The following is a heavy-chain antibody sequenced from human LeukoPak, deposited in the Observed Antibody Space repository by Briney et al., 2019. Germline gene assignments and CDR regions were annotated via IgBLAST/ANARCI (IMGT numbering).Heavy chain of an antibody. D-gene: IGHD3-3*01. CDR3: AGGAEWLDAFDI. CDR1: GGSISSRGYC. CDR2: INHSGST. V-gene: IGHV4-39*07. Sequence: SETLSLTCTVSGGSISSRGYCWDWIRQPPGKGLEWIGSINHSGSTYYNPSLKSRVTMSVDTSKNQFSLKLSSVTAADTAVYYCAGGAEWLDAFDIWGQGTMVTVSS. J-gene: IGHJ3*02.